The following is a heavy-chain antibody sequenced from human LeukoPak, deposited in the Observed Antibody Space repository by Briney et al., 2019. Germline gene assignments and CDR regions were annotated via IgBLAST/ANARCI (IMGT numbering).Heavy chain of an antibody. CDR2: IRYDGSNK. CDR3: ATEKRSTTAYDY. V-gene: IGHV3-30*02. Sequence: GGSLRLSCAASGFTFSSYGMHWVRQAPGKGLEWVAFIRYDGSNKYYADSVKGRFTISRDNSKNTLYLQMNSLRAEDTALYYCATEKRSTTAYDYWGQGTLVTVSS. J-gene: IGHJ4*02. D-gene: IGHD4-17*01. CDR1: GFTFSSYG.